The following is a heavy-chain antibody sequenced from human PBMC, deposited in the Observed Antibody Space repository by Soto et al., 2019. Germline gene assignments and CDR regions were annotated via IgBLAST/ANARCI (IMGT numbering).Heavy chain of an antibody. CDR3: ARDGSWLGIGAPYYYFDY. V-gene: IGHV1-2*04. J-gene: IGHJ4*02. CDR1: GYTFTGYY. Sequence: ASVKVSCKASGYTFTGYYMHWVRQAPGQGLEWMGWINPNSGGTNYAQKFQGWVTMTRDTSISTAYMELSRLRSDDTAVYYCARDGSWLGIGAPYYYFDYWGQGTLVTVSS. D-gene: IGHD6-19*01. CDR2: INPNSGGT.